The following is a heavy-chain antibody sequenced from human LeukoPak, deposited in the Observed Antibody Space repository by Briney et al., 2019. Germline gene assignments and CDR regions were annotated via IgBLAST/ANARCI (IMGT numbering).Heavy chain of an antibody. CDR2: INPSGGSA. Sequence: ASVTVSCKASGYTFTNYYIHWVRQAPGQELEWMGIINPSGGSASYAQQFQGRVTMTRDTSTSTVYMELSSLRSEDTAVYYCARDPLYYYDSSSSGHVPQPNWLDPWGQGTLVTVSS. CDR3: ARDPLYYYDSSSSGHVPQPNWLDP. V-gene: IGHV1-46*01. CDR1: GYTFTNYY. J-gene: IGHJ5*02. D-gene: IGHD3-22*01.